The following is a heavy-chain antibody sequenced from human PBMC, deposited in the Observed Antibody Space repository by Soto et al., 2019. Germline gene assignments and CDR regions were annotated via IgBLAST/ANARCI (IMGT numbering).Heavy chain of an antibody. CDR2: IKPNSGGT. CDR3: ARESTLAY. CDR1: GYSFSGYH. V-gene: IGHV1-2*02. Sequence: SVKVSCKASGYSFSGYHMNWVRQAPGQGLEWMGWIKPNSGGTDYAQKFQGRVTMTRDTSISTAYMELRGLRSEDTAVYYCARESTLAYWGQGTLVTVSS. J-gene: IGHJ4*02.